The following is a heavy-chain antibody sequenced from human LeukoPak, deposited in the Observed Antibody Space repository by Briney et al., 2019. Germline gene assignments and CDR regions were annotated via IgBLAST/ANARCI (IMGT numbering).Heavy chain of an antibody. CDR1: GGSISSSRYS. CDR2: IYDSGST. CDR3: ARVGFGGYSYGYVDF. V-gene: IGHV4-39*01. D-gene: IGHD5-18*01. Sequence: SETLSLTCTVSGGSISSSRYSWGWIRQPPGKGLEWIGTIYDSGSTYYNPSLKSRVTISVDTSKNQFFLRLSSVTAADTAVYYCARVGFGGYSYGYVDFWGQGTLVTVSS. J-gene: IGHJ4*02.